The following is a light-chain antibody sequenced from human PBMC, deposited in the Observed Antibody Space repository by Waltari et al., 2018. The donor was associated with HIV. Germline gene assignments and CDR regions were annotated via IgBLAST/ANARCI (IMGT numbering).Light chain of an antibody. V-gene: IGLV3-27*01. CDR3: YSAADDNRLI. CDR2: KDA. Sequence: SLELTQPSSVSVSPGQAARITCSGDLLATKHARRFQQKPGQAPVVVIYKDAERPSALPERFSGSSSGTTVTLTIGGVQVEDEADYYCYSAADDNRLIFGGGTKLTVL. CDR1: LLATKH. J-gene: IGLJ2*01.